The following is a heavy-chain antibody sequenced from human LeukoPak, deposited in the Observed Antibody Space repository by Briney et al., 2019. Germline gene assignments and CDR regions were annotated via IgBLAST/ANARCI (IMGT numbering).Heavy chain of an antibody. J-gene: IGHJ4*02. Sequence: GGSLRLSCTVSGFPFSSYWMSWVRQAPGQGLGWVDNIKQDGSEKNYVDSVRGRFTISRDNAKNTLYLQMNGLRDEDTSVYYCARGGLKFGYWGQGSLVTVAS. CDR3: ARGGLKFGY. D-gene: IGHD3-10*01. V-gene: IGHV3-7*01. CDR2: IKQDGSEK. CDR1: GFPFSSYW.